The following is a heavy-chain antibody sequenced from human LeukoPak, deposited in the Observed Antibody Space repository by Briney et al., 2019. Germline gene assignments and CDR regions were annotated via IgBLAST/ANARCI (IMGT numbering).Heavy chain of an antibody. CDR2: INPSGGST. CDR3: ARAEDYYDSSGYFYDAFDI. Sequence: ASVTVSCKASGGTFTSYAISWVRQAPGQGLEWMGLINPSGGSTSYAQKFQGRVTMTRDMSTSTVYMELSSLRSEDTAVYYCARAEDYYDSSGYFYDAFDIWGQGTMVTVSS. D-gene: IGHD3-22*01. J-gene: IGHJ3*02. V-gene: IGHV1-46*01. CDR1: GGTFTSYA.